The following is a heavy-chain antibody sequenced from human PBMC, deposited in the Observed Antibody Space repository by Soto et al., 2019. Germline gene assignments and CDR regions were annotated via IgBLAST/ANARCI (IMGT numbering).Heavy chain of an antibody. CDR3: ARGQATYYYGSYTTDWFDP. CDR1: GFTFSSYG. J-gene: IGHJ5*02. D-gene: IGHD3-10*01. Sequence: GGSLRLSCAASGFTFSSYGMHWVRQAPGKGLEWVAVIWYDGSNKYYADSVKGRFTISRDNSKNTLYLQMNSLRAEDTAVYYCARGQATYYYGSYTTDWFDPWGQGTLVTVS. V-gene: IGHV3-33*01. CDR2: IWYDGSNK.